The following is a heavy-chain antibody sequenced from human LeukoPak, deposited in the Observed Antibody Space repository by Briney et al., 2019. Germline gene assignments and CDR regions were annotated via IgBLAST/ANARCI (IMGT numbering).Heavy chain of an antibody. CDR1: GGSISSYY. Sequence: PSETLSLTCTVSGGSISSYYWSWIRQPPGKGLEWIGYIYYSGSTNHNPSLKSRVTISVDTSKNQFSLKLSSVTAADTAVYYCARLPRFCGGDCWLDPWGQGTLVTVSS. V-gene: IGHV4-59*01. D-gene: IGHD2-21*01. CDR2: IYYSGST. CDR3: ARLPRFCGGDCWLDP. J-gene: IGHJ5*02.